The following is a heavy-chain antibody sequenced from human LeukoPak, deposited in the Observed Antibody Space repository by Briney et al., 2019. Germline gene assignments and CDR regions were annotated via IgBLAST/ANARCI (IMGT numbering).Heavy chain of an antibody. CDR1: GFTSSGYD. CDR2: IGTAGDT. CDR3: ARVTWRDRTFDI. V-gene: IGHV3-13*01. Sequence: PGGSLRLSWEASGFTSSGYDMHWVRKAPGKGLEWVSAIGTAGDTSCPDSVKGRFTISRENAKNSLYLQMNSLRAGDTAVYYCARVTWRDRTFDIWGQGTMVTVSS. J-gene: IGHJ3*02. D-gene: IGHD3-22*01.